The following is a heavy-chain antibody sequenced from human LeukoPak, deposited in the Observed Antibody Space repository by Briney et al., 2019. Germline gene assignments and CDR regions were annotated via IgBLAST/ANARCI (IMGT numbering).Heavy chain of an antibody. V-gene: IGHV3-48*01. J-gene: IGHJ4*02. Sequence: GGSLRLSCVASGFTFVSFPMNWVRQAPGKGLEWLSYISGSDIRYAHSVKGRFTISRDNVKNSLFLQMNSLRVEDTAVYSCASGGLGARKYYSDPFHYWGQGTLVTVSS. CDR2: ISGSDIR. CDR1: GFTFVSFP. CDR3: ASGGLGARKYYSDPFHY. D-gene: IGHD3-10*01.